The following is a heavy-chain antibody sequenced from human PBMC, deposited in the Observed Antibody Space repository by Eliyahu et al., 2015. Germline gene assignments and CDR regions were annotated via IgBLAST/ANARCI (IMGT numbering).Heavy chain of an antibody. CDR3: ARVGTMVRGVIIEEDLTDAEDY. Sequence: AAGKGLEWVAFIRYDGSNKYYADSVKGRFTISRDNSKNTLYLQMNSLRAEDTAVYYCARVGTMVRGVIIEEDLTDAEDYWGQGTLVTVSS. CDR2: IRYDGSNK. J-gene: IGHJ4*02. D-gene: IGHD3-10*01. V-gene: IGHV3-30*02.